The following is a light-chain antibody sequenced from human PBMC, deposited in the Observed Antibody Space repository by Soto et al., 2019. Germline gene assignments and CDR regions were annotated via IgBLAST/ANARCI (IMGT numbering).Light chain of an antibody. J-gene: IGKJ2*01. V-gene: IGKV3-20*01. Sequence: EIVLTQSPGTLSLAPGERATLSCRASLTVTSDYLAWYQQKPGQAPRLLIYGASMRATGIPDRFSGSGSGTEFTLTISRLEPEDFAVYYCQQYYRSPQTFGQGTRLEI. CDR2: GAS. CDR1: LTVTSDY. CDR3: QQYYRSPQT.